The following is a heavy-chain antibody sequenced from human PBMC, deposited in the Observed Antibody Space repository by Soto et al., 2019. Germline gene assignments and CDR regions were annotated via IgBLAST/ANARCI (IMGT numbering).Heavy chain of an antibody. Sequence: PVGSLRLSCAASGLTFSNYAMSWVRQAPGKGLEWVSAISGTGGSTYYADSVKGRFTISRDNSKNTLYLQMNSLGAQDTAVYYCAKERSPSLNRGEYGMDVWGQGTTVTVSS. V-gene: IGHV3-23*01. CDR2: ISGTGGST. CDR1: GLTFSNYA. J-gene: IGHJ6*02. CDR3: AKERSPSLNRGEYGMDV. D-gene: IGHD3-10*01.